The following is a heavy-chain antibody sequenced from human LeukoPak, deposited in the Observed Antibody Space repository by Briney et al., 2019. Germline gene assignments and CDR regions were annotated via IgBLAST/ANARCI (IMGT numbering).Heavy chain of an antibody. J-gene: IGHJ4*02. D-gene: IGHD3-9*01. Sequence: ASVKVSCKTSECTFTGYYMHWVRQAPGQGLEWMGWINPNSGGTNYAQKFQGRVTMTRDTSISTAYMELSRLRSDDTAVYYCARGRYFDWSYYFDYWGQGTLVTVSS. CDR1: ECTFTGYY. CDR3: ARGRYFDWSYYFDY. CDR2: INPNSGGT. V-gene: IGHV1-2*02.